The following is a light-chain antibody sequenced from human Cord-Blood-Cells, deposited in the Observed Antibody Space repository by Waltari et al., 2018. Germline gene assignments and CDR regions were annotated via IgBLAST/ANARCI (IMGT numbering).Light chain of an antibody. CDR2: QDS. CDR1: KLWNKH. V-gene: IGLV3-1*01. J-gene: IGLJ2*01. Sequence: SYLLPHSPSSSASPVRTASTTCPGVKLWNKHAYRYQQKPGQPPVLVIYQDSKRPSGIPERFSESNSGNTAALTISETQAMDEDDYYCQAWDSSTVVFGGGTKLTVL. CDR3: QAWDSSTVV.